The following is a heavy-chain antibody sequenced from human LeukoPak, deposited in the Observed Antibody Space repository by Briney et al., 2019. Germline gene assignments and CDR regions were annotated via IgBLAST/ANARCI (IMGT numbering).Heavy chain of an antibody. CDR1: GFTFSSYW. CDR3: ARDKVSTYVFDY. Sequence: GGSLRLSCAASGFTFSSYWMHWVRQAPGKGLVWVSHINSGGSSTSYADAVKRRFTISRDNAKNTLYLQMNSLRAEDTAVYYCARDKVSTYVFDYWGQGTLVTVSS. J-gene: IGHJ4*02. CDR2: INSGGSST. V-gene: IGHV3-74*01. D-gene: IGHD2-2*01.